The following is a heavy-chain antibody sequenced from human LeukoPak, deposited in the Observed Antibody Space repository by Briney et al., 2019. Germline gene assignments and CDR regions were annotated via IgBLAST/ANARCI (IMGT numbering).Heavy chain of an antibody. V-gene: IGHV3-33*01. CDR2: IWYDASNK. Sequence: PGRSLRLSCAASGFTFSSYDMHWVRQAPGKGLEGVAVIWYDASNKYYAASVKGRFTISRDKSKTTLYLQMNSLRAEDTAVYYCARDCGGDCWDRNFDYWGQGTLITVSS. CDR3: ARDCGGDCWDRNFDY. CDR1: GFTFSSYD. D-gene: IGHD2-21*02. J-gene: IGHJ4*02.